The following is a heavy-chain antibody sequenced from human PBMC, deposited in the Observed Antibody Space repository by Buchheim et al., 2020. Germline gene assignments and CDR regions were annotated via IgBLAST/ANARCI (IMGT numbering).Heavy chain of an antibody. CDR3: ARIQGSDYDFWSGSRDYYFDY. CDR2: IYYSGST. V-gene: IGHV4-39*01. J-gene: IGHJ4*02. CDR1: GDTIRTTDYY. Sequence: QVHLQESGPRLVKPSETLSLTCTVSGDTIRTTDYYWGWIRQPPGQGLEWIGSIYYSGSTNYQPSLKSRVTMSLDTSAHQFSLTLSSVTAADTAVYYCARIQGSDYDFWSGSRDYYFDYWGKGTL. D-gene: IGHD3-3*01.